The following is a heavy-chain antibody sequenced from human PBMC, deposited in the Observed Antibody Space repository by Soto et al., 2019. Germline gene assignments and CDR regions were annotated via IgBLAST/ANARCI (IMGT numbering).Heavy chain of an antibody. CDR2: ISWDGGST. Sequence: GGSLRLSCAASGFTFGDYTMHWVRQAPGKGLEWVSLISWDGGSTYYADSVKGRFTISRDNSKNSLYLQMNSLRTEDTALYYCAKDLLTGRTLSYYGLDVWGQGTTVTVSS. V-gene: IGHV3-43*01. CDR1: GFTFGDYT. D-gene: IGHD7-27*01. J-gene: IGHJ6*02. CDR3: AKDLLTGRTLSYYGLDV.